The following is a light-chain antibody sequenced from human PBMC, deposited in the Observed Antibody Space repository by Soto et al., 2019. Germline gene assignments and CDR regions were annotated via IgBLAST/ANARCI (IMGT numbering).Light chain of an antibody. V-gene: IGKV3-11*01. CDR1: QNIRTF. CDR2: GAS. CDR3: QQHSHWPPWT. Sequence: EVDLTQSPATLSLSPGERATISCRASQNIRTFLDWYQQKPGQAPRLLIYGASNRATGIPARFSGSGSGTDFTLPISSLEYADFVVYYCQQHSHWPPWTFGQGTRVEI. J-gene: IGKJ1*01.